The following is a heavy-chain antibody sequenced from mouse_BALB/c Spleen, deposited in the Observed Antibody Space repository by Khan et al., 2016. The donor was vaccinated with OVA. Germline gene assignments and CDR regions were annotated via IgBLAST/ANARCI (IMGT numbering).Heavy chain of an antibody. CDR1: GYSITSGYG. V-gene: IGHV3-2*02. J-gene: IGHJ2*01. Sequence: EVQLVESGPGLVKPSQSLSLTCTVTGYSITSGYGWNWIRQFPGNKLEWMGNISYSGRNNYNPPLKRRIFITRDTSKNQFFLQLNSMTTEDTATYYCARAARIKYWGQGTTLTVSS. CDR2: ISYSGRN. D-gene: IGHD1-2*01. CDR3: ARAARIKY.